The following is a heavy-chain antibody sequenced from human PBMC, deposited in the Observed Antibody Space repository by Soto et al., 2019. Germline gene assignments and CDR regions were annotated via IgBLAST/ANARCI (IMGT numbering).Heavy chain of an antibody. CDR2: VYWNDDK. CDR3: AHSPPLIYYESSGYSRAVAFDM. CDR1: GFSLSTSGVG. Sequence: SGPTLVNPTQTLMLTCTFSGFSLSTSGVGVGWIRQPPGKALEWLALVYWNDDKRYSPSLKSRLTITKGTSKNQVVLTMTNMDPVDTPTYSCAHSPPLIYYESSGYSRAVAFDMWGQGKMVTVS. D-gene: IGHD3-22*01. J-gene: IGHJ3*02. V-gene: IGHV2-5*01.